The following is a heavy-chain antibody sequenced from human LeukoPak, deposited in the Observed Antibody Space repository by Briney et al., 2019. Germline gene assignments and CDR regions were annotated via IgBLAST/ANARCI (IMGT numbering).Heavy chain of an antibody. CDR3: ARVGYCSSTSCYLDEYGMDV. CDR1: GGSISSYY. J-gene: IGHJ6*02. D-gene: IGHD2-2*01. Sequence: PSETLSLTCTVSGGSISSYYWSWIRQPPGKGLEWIGYIYYSGSTNYNPSPKSRVTISVDTSKNQFSLKLSSVTAADTAVYYCARVGYCSSTSCYLDEYGMDVWGQGTTVTVSS. V-gene: IGHV4-59*01. CDR2: IYYSGST.